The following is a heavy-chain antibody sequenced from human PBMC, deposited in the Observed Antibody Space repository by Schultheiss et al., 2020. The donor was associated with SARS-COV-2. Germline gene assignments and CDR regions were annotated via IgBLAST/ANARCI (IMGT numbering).Heavy chain of an antibody. J-gene: IGHJ6*02. CDR3: ARDSTGLFFSGTEDGMDV. Sequence: GGSLRLSCAASGFTVSSNYMSWVRQAPGKGLEWVSVIYSGGSTYYADSVKGRFTISRDNAKNSLYLQMNSLRAEDTAVYYCARDSTGLFFSGTEDGMDVWGQGTTVTVSS. CDR2: IYSGGST. CDR1: GFTVSSNY. D-gene: IGHD2-15*01. V-gene: IGHV3-53*01.